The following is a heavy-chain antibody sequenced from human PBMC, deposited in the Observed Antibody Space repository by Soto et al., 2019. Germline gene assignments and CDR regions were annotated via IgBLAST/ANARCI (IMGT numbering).Heavy chain of an antibody. CDR2: IWYDGSNK. V-gene: IGHV3-33*01. Sequence: LRLSCAASGFTLSSYGMHWVRQAPGKGLEWVAVIWYDGSNKYYADSVKGRFTISRDNSKNTLYLQMNSLRAEDTAVYYCARDYYYDSSGYNYYFDYWGQGTLVTVSS. CDR1: GFTLSSYG. D-gene: IGHD3-22*01. J-gene: IGHJ4*02. CDR3: ARDYYYDSSGYNYYFDY.